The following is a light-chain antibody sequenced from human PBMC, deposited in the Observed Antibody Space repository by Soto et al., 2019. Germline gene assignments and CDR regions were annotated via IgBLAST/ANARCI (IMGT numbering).Light chain of an antibody. Sequence: DIQMTQSPSSLSASVGDRVTITCRASQSITSYLNWYQQKPGKAPKLLIYAASSLQSGVPSRFSGSGSGTDFTLTISSLQPEAFATYYCQQSYSTLGLTFGGGTKVEIK. CDR1: QSITSY. CDR3: QQSYSTLGLT. J-gene: IGKJ4*01. V-gene: IGKV1-39*01. CDR2: AAS.